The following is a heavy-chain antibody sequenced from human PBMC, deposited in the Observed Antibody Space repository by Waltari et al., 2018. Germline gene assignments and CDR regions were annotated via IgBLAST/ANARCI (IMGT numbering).Heavy chain of an antibody. V-gene: IGHV1-69*12. Sequence: QVQLVQSGAEVKKPGSSVKVSCKASGGIFSSYAISWVRQAPGQGLEWMGGIIPIVGVANNAQKYQGRVTITADGSTSTAYMELRSLKSVDTAVYYCARSANPYSNGWYSAADYDFAYWGQGTLVTVSS. CDR3: ARSANPYSNGWYSAADYDFAY. CDR1: GGIFSSYA. D-gene: IGHD6-19*01. CDR2: IIPIVGVA. J-gene: IGHJ4*02.